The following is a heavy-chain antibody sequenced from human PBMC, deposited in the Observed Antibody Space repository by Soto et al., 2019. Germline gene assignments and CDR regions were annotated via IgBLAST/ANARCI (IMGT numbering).Heavy chain of an antibody. V-gene: IGHV3-30*18. CDR2: MSYDGSKI. CDR1: GFAFATYV. J-gene: IGHJ6*02. CDR3: AKGRDPYYYYYLMDV. Sequence: SLRRSYETCGFAFATYVMHWFRQGAGQGLEWVATMSYDGSKIYYRDSVRGRFSISRDDSKRTLYLQMSSLRAEDTAVYYCAKGRDPYYYYYLMDVWGQGT.